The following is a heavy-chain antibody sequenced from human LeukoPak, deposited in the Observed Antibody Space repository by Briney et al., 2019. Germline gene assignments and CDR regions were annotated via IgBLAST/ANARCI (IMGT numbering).Heavy chain of an antibody. CDR2: INPYSGDT. J-gene: IGHJ4*02. V-gene: IGHV1-2*02. CDR3: ARVRGRITIFGFGY. CDR1: GYTFTGYY. D-gene: IGHD3-9*01. Sequence: GASVKVSCKASGYTFTGYYMHWVRQAPGQGLEWMGWINPYSGDTNYAQNFQGRVTMTRDTSISTAYMELSSLRSEDTAVYYCARVRGRITIFGFGYWGQGTLVTVSS.